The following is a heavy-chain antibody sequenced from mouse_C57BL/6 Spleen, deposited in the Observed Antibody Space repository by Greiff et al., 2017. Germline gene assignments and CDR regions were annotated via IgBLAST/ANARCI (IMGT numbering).Heavy chain of an antibody. D-gene: IGHD2-1*01. V-gene: IGHV1-69*01. CDR3: ARIYYDYAMDY. Sequence: QVQLQQPGAELVMPGASVKLSCKASGYTFTSYWMHWVKQRPGQGLEWIGEIDPSDSYTNYNQKFKGKSTLTVDKSSSTAYMQLSSLTPEDSAVYYCARIYYDYAMDYWGQGTSVTVSS. J-gene: IGHJ4*01. CDR2: IDPSDSYT. CDR1: GYTFTSYW.